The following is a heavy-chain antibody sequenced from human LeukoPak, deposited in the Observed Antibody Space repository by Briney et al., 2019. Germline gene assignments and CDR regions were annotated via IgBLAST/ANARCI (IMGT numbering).Heavy chain of an antibody. V-gene: IGHV3-33*01. CDR1: VFTFSSYG. CDR2: IWYDGSNK. Sequence: PGRSLRLSCAASVFTFSSYGMPWVRQAPGKGLEWVAVIWYDGSNKYYSDYLKGRFTISRENSKGTLYLQMNSLRAEDTAVYYCARSPMNRYYYDSSGYYPKYYFDYWGQGTLVTVSS. D-gene: IGHD3-22*01. J-gene: IGHJ4*02. CDR3: ARSPMNRYYYDSSGYYPKYYFDY.